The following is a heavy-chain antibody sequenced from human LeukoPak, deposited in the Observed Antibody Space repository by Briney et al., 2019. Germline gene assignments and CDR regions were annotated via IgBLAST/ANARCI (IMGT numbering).Heavy chain of an antibody. CDR3: ASHYCTAGSCYFDG. V-gene: IGHV3-23*01. Sequence: GGSLRLSCAVSGFTFSSYAMSWVRQAPGKGLEWVSAISGSGSSTYYADSVKGRFTISRDNSKNTLYLQMNSLRAEDTAVYYCASHYCTAGSCYFDGWGQGTLVSVSS. J-gene: IGHJ4*02. CDR2: ISGSGSST. CDR1: GFTFSSYA. D-gene: IGHD2-8*02.